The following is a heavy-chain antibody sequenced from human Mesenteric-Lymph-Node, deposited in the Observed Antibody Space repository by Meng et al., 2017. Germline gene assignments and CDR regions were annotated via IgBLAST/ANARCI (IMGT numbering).Heavy chain of an antibody. D-gene: IGHD3-16*02. CDR2: IYYSGST. V-gene: IGHV4-39*01. J-gene: IGHJ4*02. CDR3: ARHQNGGTYPLDY. Sequence: QRPLQESGPGLVGPSETRSLPCTVSGGSISSTSYFWGWIRQPPGKGLEWLATIYYSGSTYSNPSLKSRLTISVDTSKNQFSLKLSSVTAADTAVYYCARHQNGGTYPLDYWGQGTLVTVSS. CDR1: GGSISSTSYF.